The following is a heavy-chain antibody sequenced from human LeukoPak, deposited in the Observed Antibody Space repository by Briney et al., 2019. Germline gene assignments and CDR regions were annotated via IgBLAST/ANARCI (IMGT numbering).Heavy chain of an antibody. V-gene: IGHV1-69*02. CDR2: IIPILGIA. CDR3: ARPSTVTTNYYYYGMDV. D-gene: IGHD4-17*01. J-gene: IGHJ6*02. Sequence: SVKVSCKASGGTFSSYTISWVRQAPGQGLEWMGRIIPILGIANYAQKFQGRVTITADKSTSTAYMELSSLRSEGTAVYYCARPSTVTTNYYYYGMDVWGQGTTVTVSS. CDR1: GGTFSSYT.